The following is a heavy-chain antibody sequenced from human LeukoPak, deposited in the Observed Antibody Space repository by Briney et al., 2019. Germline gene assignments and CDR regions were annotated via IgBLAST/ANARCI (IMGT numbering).Heavy chain of an antibody. CDR1: GGSITSGGYF. CDR2: VYYSGST. CDR3: ARDRLRFGGNSYWYFDL. D-gene: IGHD4-23*01. Sequence: SQTLSLTCTVSGGSITSGGYFWNWIRQHPGRGLEWIGYVYYSGSTYYNPSLKSRTTISIDTSKSQFSLKLGSVTAADTAMYYCARDRLRFGGNSYWYFDLWGRGTLVTVSS. J-gene: IGHJ2*01. V-gene: IGHV4-31*03.